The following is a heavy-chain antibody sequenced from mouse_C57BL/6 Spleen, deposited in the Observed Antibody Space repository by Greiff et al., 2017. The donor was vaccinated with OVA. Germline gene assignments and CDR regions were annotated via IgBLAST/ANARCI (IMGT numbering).Heavy chain of an antibody. CDR1: GFTFSDAW. Sequence: EVQLVESGGGLVQPGGSMKLSCAASGFTFSDAWMDWVRQSPEKGLEWVAEIRNKANNHATYYAVSVKGRFTISRDYSKSSVYLQMNSLRAEDTGIYYCTGVYDYDGWYFDVWGTGTTVTVSS. CDR2: IRNKANNHAT. J-gene: IGHJ1*03. CDR3: TGVYDYDGWYFDV. V-gene: IGHV6-6*01. D-gene: IGHD2-4*01.